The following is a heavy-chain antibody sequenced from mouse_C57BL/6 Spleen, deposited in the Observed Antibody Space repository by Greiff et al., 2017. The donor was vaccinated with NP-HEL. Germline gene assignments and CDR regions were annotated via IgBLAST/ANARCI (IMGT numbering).Heavy chain of an antibody. Sequence: EVKLMESGGGLVQPGESLKLSCESNEYEFPSHDMSWVRKTPEKRLELVAAINSDGGSTYYPDTMERRFIISRDNTKKTLYLQMSSLRSEDTALYYCARHVDDGYLGAMDYWGQGTSVTVSS. J-gene: IGHJ4*01. CDR1: EYEFPSHD. D-gene: IGHD2-3*01. V-gene: IGHV5-2*01. CDR3: ARHVDDGYLGAMDY. CDR2: INSDGGST.